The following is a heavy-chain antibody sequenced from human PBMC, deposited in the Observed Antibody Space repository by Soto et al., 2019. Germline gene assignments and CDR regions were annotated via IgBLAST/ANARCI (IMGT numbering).Heavy chain of an antibody. V-gene: IGHV3-23*01. CDR2: ISGSGGST. J-gene: IGHJ4*02. CDR1: GFTFNNYV. CDR3: AKTWNYISSPTVDY. Sequence: GGSLRLSCAASGFTFNNYVMIWVRQAPGKGLEWVSTISGSGGSTYYADSVKGRFTISRDNSKNTLYLQMNSLRPEDTAIYFCAKTWNYISSPTVDYWGQGTLVTVSS. D-gene: IGHD6-6*01.